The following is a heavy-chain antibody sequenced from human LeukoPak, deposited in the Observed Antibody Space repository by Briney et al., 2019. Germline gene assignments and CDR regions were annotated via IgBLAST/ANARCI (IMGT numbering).Heavy chain of an antibody. CDR3: ARGRQTSPYNWFDP. CDR1: GYTFTSYD. D-gene: IGHD2-2*01. J-gene: IGHJ5*02. Sequence: ASVKVSCKASGYTFTSYDINWVRQATGQGLEWMGWINPNSGGTNYAQKFQGRVTMTRDTSISTAYMELSRLRSDDTAVYYCARGRQTSPYNWFDPWGQGTLVTVSS. CDR2: INPNSGGT. V-gene: IGHV1-2*02.